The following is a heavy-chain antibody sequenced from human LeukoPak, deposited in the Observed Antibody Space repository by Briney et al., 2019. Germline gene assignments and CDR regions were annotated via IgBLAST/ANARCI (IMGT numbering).Heavy chain of an antibody. Sequence: PGGSLRLSCAASGFTFSSYAMNWVRQAPGKGLEWVSALAASGGSTFYVDSVKGRFTVSRDNSKNTLYLQMNSLRAEDTAVYYCARTLGYSSSYWFDPWGQGTLVTVSS. D-gene: IGHD6-13*01. J-gene: IGHJ5*02. CDR2: LAASGGST. V-gene: IGHV3-23*01. CDR1: GFTFSSYA. CDR3: ARTLGYSSSYWFDP.